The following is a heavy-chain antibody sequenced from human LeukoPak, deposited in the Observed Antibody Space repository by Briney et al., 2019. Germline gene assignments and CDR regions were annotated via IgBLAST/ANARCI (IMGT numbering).Heavy chain of an antibody. CDR2: IYYSGST. CDR3: ARHQYQLLPHYYYGMDV. V-gene: IGHV4-39*01. Sequence: SETLSLICTVSGGSISSSSYYWGWIRQPPGKGLEWIGSIYYSGSTYYNPYLKSRVTISVDTSKNQFSLKLSSVTAADTAVYYCARHQYQLLPHYYYGMDVWGQGTTVTVSS. CDR1: GGSISSSSYY. D-gene: IGHD2-2*01. J-gene: IGHJ6*02.